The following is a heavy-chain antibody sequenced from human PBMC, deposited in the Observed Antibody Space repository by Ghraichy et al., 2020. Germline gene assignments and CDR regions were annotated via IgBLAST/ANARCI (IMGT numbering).Heavy chain of an antibody. D-gene: IGHD6-13*01. J-gene: IGHJ4*02. CDR3: AKDRPLYSSSWYYFDF. CDR2: ISGSGGST. Sequence: GGSLRLSCAASGFTFNSYAMSWVRQAPGKGLEWVSAISGSGGSTCYADSVKGRFTISRDNSKNTLYLQMNSLRAEDTAVYYCAKDRPLYSSSWYYFDFWGQGTLVTVSS. V-gene: IGHV3-23*01. CDR1: GFTFNSYA.